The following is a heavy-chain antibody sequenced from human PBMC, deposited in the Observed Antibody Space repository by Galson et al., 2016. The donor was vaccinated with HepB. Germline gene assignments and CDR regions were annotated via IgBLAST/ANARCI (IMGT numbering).Heavy chain of an antibody. CDR1: GYSFANYH. CDR2: IYPSGVTT. J-gene: IGHJ4*02. V-gene: IGHV1-46*01. CDR3: AKDSNNWSFDY. Sequence: SVKVSCKASGYSFANYHMQWVRQAPGQGLEWMGTIYPSGVTTNLAQKFRDRLTLTRDTSTGTFYLELTSLRSGDTAIYFCAKDSNNWSFDYWGQGTLVTVSS. D-gene: IGHD1-1*01.